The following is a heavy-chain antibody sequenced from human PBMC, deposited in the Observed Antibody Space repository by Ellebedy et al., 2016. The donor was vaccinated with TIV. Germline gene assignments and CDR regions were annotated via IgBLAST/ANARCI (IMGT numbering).Heavy chain of an antibody. V-gene: IGHV4-34*01. Sequence: SETLSLXXAVYGGSFSGYYWSWIRQPPGKGLEWIGEINHSGSTNYNPSLKSRVTISVDTSKNQFSLKLSSVTAADTAVYYCARQEGSNYDDYWGQGTLVTVSS. D-gene: IGHD3-3*01. CDR3: ARQEGSNYDDY. CDR2: INHSGST. CDR1: GGSFSGYY. J-gene: IGHJ4*02.